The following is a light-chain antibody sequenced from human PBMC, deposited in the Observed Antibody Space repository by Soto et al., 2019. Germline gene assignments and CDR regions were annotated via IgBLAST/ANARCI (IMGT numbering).Light chain of an antibody. CDR3: QQYHSLPLT. CDR1: QSVIYSSNNKNF. J-gene: IGKJ4*01. Sequence: DIVMTQSPDSLAVSLGERATINCKSSQSVIYSSNNKNFLAWYQQKPGQPPKLLIYWASTRESGVPDRFSGSGSGTDFTLTISGLQAEDVAVYYCQQYHSLPLTFDGGTKVEIK. CDR2: WAS. V-gene: IGKV4-1*01.